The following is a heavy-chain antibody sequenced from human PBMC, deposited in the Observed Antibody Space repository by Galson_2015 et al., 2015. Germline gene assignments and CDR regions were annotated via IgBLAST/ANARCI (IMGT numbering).Heavy chain of an antibody. CDR3: ARGGSGYGNFEY. Sequence: SLILSCAASGFTFTSYWMHWVRQDPGKGLVWVSRINGDESEAYYADSVKGRFTVSRDSAKNTLYLQMNSLRVEDTAVYFCARGGSGYGNFEYWGQGTLVTVSS. CDR1: GFTFTSYW. CDR2: INGDESEA. V-gene: IGHV3-74*01. J-gene: IGHJ4*01. D-gene: IGHD6-19*01.